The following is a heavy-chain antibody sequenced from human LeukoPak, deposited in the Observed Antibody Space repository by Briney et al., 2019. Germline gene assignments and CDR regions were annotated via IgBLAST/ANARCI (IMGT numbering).Heavy chain of an antibody. D-gene: IGHD2-21*02. J-gene: IGHJ4*02. CDR1: GYTFSTSG. Sequence: ASVNGSCKASGYTFSTSGITWVRQAPGHGLKWMGWISPFNGKTRFAEEFQDRLTMTTDTPTRTAYMVLRSLRSDDTAVYYCVRDRDATPDDVRDYWGQGTLVTVSS. CDR2: ISPFNGKT. CDR3: VRDRDATPDDVRDY. V-gene: IGHV1-18*01.